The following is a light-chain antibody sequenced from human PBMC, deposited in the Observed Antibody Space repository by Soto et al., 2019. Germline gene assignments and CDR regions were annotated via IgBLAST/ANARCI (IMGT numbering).Light chain of an antibody. J-gene: IGKJ1*01. CDR2: RAS. CDR3: QQYDTSSPT. Sequence: DTQMTQSPSTLSASVGDRVTITCRASQSISSWLAWYQQRPGRAPQLLIYRASILQSGVPSRFSGSGSGTEFTLTISSLQPDDFATYYCQQYDTSSPTFGQGTKVEIK. V-gene: IGKV1-5*03. CDR1: QSISSW.